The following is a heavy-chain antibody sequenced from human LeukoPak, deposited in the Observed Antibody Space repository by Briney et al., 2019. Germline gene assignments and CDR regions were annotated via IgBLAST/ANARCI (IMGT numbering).Heavy chain of an antibody. CDR3: ARLGTVAMIKDAFDI. Sequence: ASVKVSCKASGGTFSSYAISWVRQAPGQGLEWMGRTIPIFGTANYAQKFQGRVTITTDESTSTAYMELSSLRSEDTAVYYCARLGTVAMIKDAFDIWGQGTMVTVSS. V-gene: IGHV1-69*05. D-gene: IGHD3-22*01. CDR1: GGTFSSYA. CDR2: TIPIFGTA. J-gene: IGHJ3*02.